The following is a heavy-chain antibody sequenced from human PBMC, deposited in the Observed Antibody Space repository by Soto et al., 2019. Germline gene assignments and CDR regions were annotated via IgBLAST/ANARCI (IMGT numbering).Heavy chain of an antibody. CDR3: ARDLKTRHCDS. Sequence: QVQLMESGGGVVQPGRSLRLSCAASGFAFHGYAMHWVRQAPGKGLEWVAIIWYDGSNTYYGDSVKGRFTISRDNSKNTVYLQMNSLRVEDTAVYYCARDLKTRHCDSWGQGILVTVSS. CDR2: IWYDGSNT. V-gene: IGHV3-33*01. CDR1: GFAFHGYA. D-gene: IGHD4-17*01. J-gene: IGHJ4*02.